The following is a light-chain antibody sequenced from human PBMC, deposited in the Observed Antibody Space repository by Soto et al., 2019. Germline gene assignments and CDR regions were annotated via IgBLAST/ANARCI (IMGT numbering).Light chain of an antibody. CDR1: QSVSSTY. V-gene: IGKV3-20*01. J-gene: IGKJ5*01. CDR3: QQYGYSPIT. Sequence: EIVLTQSPGTLSLSPGERATLSCRASQSVSSTYLAWYQHRPGQAPRLLIYGASNRATGIPDRFSGSGSGTDFTLTISRLEPEDFVLYYCQQYGYSPITFGQGTRLEIK. CDR2: GAS.